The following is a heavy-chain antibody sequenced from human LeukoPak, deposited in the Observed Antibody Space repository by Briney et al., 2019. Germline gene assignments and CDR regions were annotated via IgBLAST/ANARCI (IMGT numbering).Heavy chain of an antibody. CDR2: ISISSSYI. CDR1: GFTFSSYS. CDR3: ARVGITMVRGVIMDSDYYYGMDV. J-gene: IGHJ6*01. Sequence: VGSLRLSCAASGFTFSSYSMNCVRQAPGKGLGWVSSISISSSYIYYADSVKGRFTISRDNAKNSLYLQMNSLRAEDTAVYYCARVGITMVRGVIMDSDYYYGMDVWGQGTTVTVSS. D-gene: IGHD3-10*01. V-gene: IGHV3-21*01.